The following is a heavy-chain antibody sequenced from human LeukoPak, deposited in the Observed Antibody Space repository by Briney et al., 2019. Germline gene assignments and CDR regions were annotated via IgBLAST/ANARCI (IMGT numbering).Heavy chain of an antibody. D-gene: IGHD1-26*01. Sequence: ASVKVSCKASGYTFTSYDINWVRQATGQGLEWMGWMNPNSGNTGYSQKFQGRVTITRDTSASTAYMELSSLRSEDTAVYYCARDNIVGATHDFWGQGTLVTVSS. V-gene: IGHV1-8*01. CDR3: ARDNIVGATHDF. CDR1: GYTFTSYD. CDR2: MNPNSGNT. J-gene: IGHJ4*02.